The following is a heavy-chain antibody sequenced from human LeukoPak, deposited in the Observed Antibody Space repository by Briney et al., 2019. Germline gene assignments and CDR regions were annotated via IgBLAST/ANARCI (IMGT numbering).Heavy chain of an antibody. V-gene: IGHV4-39*01. CDR3: ARRDKVEQLYYCDSSGYYPGAFDI. Sequence: SETLSLTCTVSGGSISSSSFYWGWIRQPPGKGLEWIGSIYYSGSTYYKPSLKSRVTISADTSKNQFFLNLSSVTAADTAVYYCARRDKVEQLYYCDSSGYYPGAFDIWGQGTMVTVSS. CDR1: GGSISSSSFY. D-gene: IGHD3-22*01. J-gene: IGHJ3*02. CDR2: IYYSGST.